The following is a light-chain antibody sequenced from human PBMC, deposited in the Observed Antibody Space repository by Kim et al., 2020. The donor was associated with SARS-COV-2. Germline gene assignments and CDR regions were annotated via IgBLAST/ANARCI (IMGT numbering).Light chain of an antibody. CDR3: QTWDSITVV. V-gene: IGLV3-1*01. J-gene: IGLJ2*01. CDR1: KLGDKY. CDR2: QDT. Sequence: SYELTQLPSVSVSPGQTASITCSGDKLGDKYACWYQQKPGQSPVLVIYQDTKRPSGIPERFSGSNSGNTATLTISGTQAMDEADYYCQTWDSITVVFGGGTQLTVL.